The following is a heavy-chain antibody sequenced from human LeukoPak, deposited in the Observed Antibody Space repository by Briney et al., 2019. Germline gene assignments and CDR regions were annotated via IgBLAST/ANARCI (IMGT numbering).Heavy chain of an antibody. J-gene: IGHJ6*03. V-gene: IGHV1-69*05. Sequence: SVKVSCKASGGTFSSYAISWVRQAPGQGLEWMGRIIPIFGTANYAQKFQGRVTITTDESTSTAYMELSSLRSEDTAVYYCAATGLYNYYYYYYMDVWGKGTTVTVSS. CDR2: IIPIFGTA. CDR3: AATGLYNYYYYYYMDV. CDR1: GGTFSSYA. D-gene: IGHD1-1*01.